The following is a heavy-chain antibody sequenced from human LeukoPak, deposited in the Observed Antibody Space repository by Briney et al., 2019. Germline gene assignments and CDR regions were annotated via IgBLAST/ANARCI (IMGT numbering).Heavy chain of an antibody. CDR2: IYSDDTT. Sequence: PGGSLRLSCAASGFTVSSNYMSWVRQAPGKGLEWVSIIYSDDTTYYADSVKGRFTISRDLSRNTVYLQMNSLRAEDTAVFYCARALPAASHTSFDYWGQGALVTVSS. CDR1: GFTVSSNY. J-gene: IGHJ4*02. V-gene: IGHV3-66*01. D-gene: IGHD6-13*01. CDR3: ARALPAASHTSFDY.